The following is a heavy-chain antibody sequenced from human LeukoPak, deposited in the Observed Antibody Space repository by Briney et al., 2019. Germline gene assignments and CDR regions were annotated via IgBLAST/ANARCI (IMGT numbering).Heavy chain of an antibody. CDR1: GYTFTSYG. CDR2: INPNSGDT. J-gene: IGHJ6*03. CDR3: ARGGLRVMVYRLYYMDV. Sequence: ASVKVSCKASGYTFTSYGISWVRQAPGQGLEWMGWINPNSGDTKYAQKFQGRVTMTRDTSISTAYMELTRLRSDDTAVYYCARGGLRVMVYRLYYMDVWGKGTTVTVSS. V-gene: IGHV1-2*02. D-gene: IGHD2-8*01.